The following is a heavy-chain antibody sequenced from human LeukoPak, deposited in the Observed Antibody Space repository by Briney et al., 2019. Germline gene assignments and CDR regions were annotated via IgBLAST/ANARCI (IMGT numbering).Heavy chain of an antibody. J-gene: IGHJ4*02. V-gene: IGHV5-51*01. CDR3: ARPPASYSSSWYAFDY. CDR1: GYSFTSYR. CDR2: IYPGDSDT. D-gene: IGHD6-13*01. Sequence: GESLQISCNGSGYSFTSYRIGWVRQLPANGLEWMGIIYPGDSDTRYSPSFQGQVTISADKSISTAYLQWSSLKASDTAMYYCARPPASYSSSWYAFDYWGQGSLVTVSS.